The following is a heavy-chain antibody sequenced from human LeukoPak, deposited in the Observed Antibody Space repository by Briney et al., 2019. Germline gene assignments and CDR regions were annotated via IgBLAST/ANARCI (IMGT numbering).Heavy chain of an antibody. CDR1: GGSISSSSYY. Sequence: SETLSLTCTVSGGSISSSSYYWGWIRQPPGKGLEWIGSIYYSGNTYYNPSLNSRVTISVDTSKNQFSLKLSSVTAADTAVYYCASSGSYRTSGKYWGQGTLVTVSS. CDR2: IYYSGNT. CDR3: ASSGSYRTSGKY. V-gene: IGHV4-39*01. J-gene: IGHJ4*02. D-gene: IGHD1-26*01.